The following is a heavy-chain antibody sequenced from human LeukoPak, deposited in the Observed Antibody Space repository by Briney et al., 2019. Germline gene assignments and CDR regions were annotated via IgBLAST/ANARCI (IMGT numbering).Heavy chain of an antibody. V-gene: IGHV3-74*01. D-gene: IGHD3/OR15-3a*01. Sequence: GGSLRLSCAASGFTFNNFVMSWVRQAPGKGLVWVSYIKPDGSDTTYADSVKGRFTISRDNAENTLYLQMNSLRAEDTAVYYCARDKDWLLYDYWGPGILVTVSS. J-gene: IGHJ4*02. CDR1: GFTFNNFV. CDR2: IKPDGSDT. CDR3: ARDKDWLLYDY.